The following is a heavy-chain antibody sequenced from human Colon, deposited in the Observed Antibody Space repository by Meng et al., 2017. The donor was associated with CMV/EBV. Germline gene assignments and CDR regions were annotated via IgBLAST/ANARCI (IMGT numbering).Heavy chain of an antibody. CDR3: TREGFDY. CDR1: GYTFTGYW. J-gene: IGHJ4*02. CDR2: IKPSTGDT. Sequence: QVQLVQSGDEVKQPGTSVNLSCKASGYTFTGYWMHWVRQAPGQGLEWMGRIKPSTGDTNYAQNFQGRVTVTRDTSISTVYMEVNSLTSDDTAVYYCTREGFDYWGQGALVTVSS. V-gene: IGHV1-2*06.